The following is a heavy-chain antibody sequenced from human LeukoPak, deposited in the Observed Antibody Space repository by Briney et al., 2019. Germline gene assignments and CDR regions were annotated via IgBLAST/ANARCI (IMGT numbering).Heavy chain of an antibody. J-gene: IGHJ4*02. V-gene: IGHV3-7*01. CDR2: IKPDGSEK. Sequence: GGSLRLSCAASGFTFNTYWMSWVRQVPGKGLEWVANIKPDGSEKHYVDSVKGRFTVSRDNAKNSLYLQMNSLRTEDTAVYYCVRGVPVTPGIDYWGQGTLVTVSS. CDR1: GFTFNTYW. D-gene: IGHD2-2*01. CDR3: VRGVPVTPGIDY.